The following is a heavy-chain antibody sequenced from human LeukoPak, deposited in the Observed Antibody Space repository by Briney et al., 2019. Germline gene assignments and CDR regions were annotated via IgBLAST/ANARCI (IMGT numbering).Heavy chain of an antibody. CDR3: ARGRWGGRYFDY. J-gene: IGHJ4*02. D-gene: IGHD3-16*01. CDR2: MNPNSGNT. CDR1: GYTFTSYD. V-gene: IGHV1-8*01. Sequence: ASVKVSCKASGYTFTSYDINWVRQATGLGLEWMGWMNPNSGNTGYAQKFQGRVTMTRNTSISTAYMELSSLRSEDTAVYYCARGRWGGRYFDYWGQGTLVTVSS.